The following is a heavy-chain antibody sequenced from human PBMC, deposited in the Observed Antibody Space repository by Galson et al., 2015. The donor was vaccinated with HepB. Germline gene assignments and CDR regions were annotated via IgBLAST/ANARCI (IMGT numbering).Heavy chain of an antibody. J-gene: IGHJ4*02. D-gene: IGHD3-10*01. V-gene: IGHV1-2*05. Sequence: SVKVSCKASGYTFTGYYMHWVRQAPGQGLEWMGRINPNSGGTNYAQKFQGRVTMTRDTSISTAYMELSRLRSDDTVVYYCAREKSRYYGSGSFDYWGQGTLVTVSS. CDR2: INPNSGGT. CDR3: AREKSRYYGSGSFDY. CDR1: GYTFTGYY.